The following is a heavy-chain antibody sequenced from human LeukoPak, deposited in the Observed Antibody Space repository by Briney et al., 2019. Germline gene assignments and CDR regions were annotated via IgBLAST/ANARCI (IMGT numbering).Heavy chain of an antibody. CDR3: ARDEYQLPTVYYYYGMDV. V-gene: IGHV3-30-3*01. J-gene: IGHJ6*02. Sequence: GRSLRLSCAASGFTFSSYAMHWVRQAPGKGLEWVAVISYDGSNKYYADSVKGRFTIPRDNSKNTLYLQMNSLRAEDTAVYYCARDEYQLPTVYYYYGMDVWGQGTTVTVSS. CDR1: GFTFSSYA. CDR2: ISYDGSNK. D-gene: IGHD2-2*01.